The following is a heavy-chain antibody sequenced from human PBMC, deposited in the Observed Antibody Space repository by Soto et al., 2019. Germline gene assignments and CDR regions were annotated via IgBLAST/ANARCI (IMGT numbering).Heavy chain of an antibody. CDR1: SGSFSTYY. CDR3: AGGAAADYFDY. Sequence: QVQLQESGPGRVKASETLSLTCTVSSGSFSTYYWSWIRQPAGKGLEWIGRIYSTGSTLYNTSLKSRITMSVDTSKNQFSLKLSSVTAADTAVYYCAGGAAADYFDYWGQGTLVTVSS. J-gene: IGHJ4*02. D-gene: IGHD6-13*01. CDR2: IYSTGST. V-gene: IGHV4-4*07.